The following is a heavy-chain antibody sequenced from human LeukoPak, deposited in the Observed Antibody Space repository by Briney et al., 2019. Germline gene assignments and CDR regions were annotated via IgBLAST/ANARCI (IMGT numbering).Heavy chain of an antibody. J-gene: IGHJ4*02. CDR1: GFTLSSNY. V-gene: IGHV3-66*01. CDR3: TTRDTSSWYAD. D-gene: IGHD6-13*01. Sequence: VQPGGSLRLSCAASGFTLSSNYMSWVRPAPGKGLEWVSVIQSGGSTYYADSVTGRFTISRDISKNTLYLQMNRLRGEDTAVYYCTTRDTSSWYADWGQGTLVTVSS. CDR2: IQSGGST.